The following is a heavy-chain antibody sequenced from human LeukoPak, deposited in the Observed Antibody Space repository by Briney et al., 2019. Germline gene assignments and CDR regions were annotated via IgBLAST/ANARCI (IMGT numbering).Heavy chain of an antibody. D-gene: IGHD3-3*01. Sequence: GASVKVSCKASGGTFSSYAISWVRQAPGQGLEWMGGIIPIFGTANYAQKFQGRVTITADESTSTAYMELSSLRSEDTAVYYCARVKGVTIFGVIGDYYYYYGMDVWGQGTTVTVSS. CDR3: ARVKGVTIFGVIGDYYYYYGMDV. V-gene: IGHV1-69*13. CDR2: IIPIFGTA. CDR1: GGTFSSYA. J-gene: IGHJ6*02.